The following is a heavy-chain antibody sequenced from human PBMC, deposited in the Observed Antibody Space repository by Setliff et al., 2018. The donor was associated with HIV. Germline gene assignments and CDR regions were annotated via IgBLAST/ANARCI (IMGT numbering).Heavy chain of an antibody. J-gene: IGHJ4*02. CDR3: AKDLTESYYDSSGQPGL. CDR2: ISGSGGST. V-gene: IGHV3-23*01. Sequence: PGGSLRLSCAASGFTFSSYAMSWVRQAPGKGLEWVSAISGSGGSTYYADSVKGRFTISRDNSKNTLNLQMNSLRAEDTAVYCCAKDLTESYYDSSGQPGLWGQGTLVTVSS. CDR1: GFTFSSYA. D-gene: IGHD3-22*01.